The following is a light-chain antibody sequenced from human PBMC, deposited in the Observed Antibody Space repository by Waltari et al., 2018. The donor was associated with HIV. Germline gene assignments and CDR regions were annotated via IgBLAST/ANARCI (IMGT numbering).Light chain of an antibody. J-gene: IGKJ2*01. CDR2: GAS. CDR3: QQYNNWPPNT. CDR1: QTVSTK. Sequence: VMTQFPATLSVSPGERVALSCRASQTVSTKLAWYQQKPGQAPRLLIYGASTRAPGLTARFSGSGSGREFTLTITSVQSEDSAVYFCQQYNNWPPNTFGQGTKLEIK. V-gene: IGKV3-15*01.